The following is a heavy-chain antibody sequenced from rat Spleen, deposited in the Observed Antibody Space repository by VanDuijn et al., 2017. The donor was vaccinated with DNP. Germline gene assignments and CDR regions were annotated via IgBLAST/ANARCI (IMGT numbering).Heavy chain of an antibody. Sequence: EVQLVESGGGLVQPGRSLKLSCAASGFTFSNYGMHWIRQAPTKGLEWVASISPSGGSTYYRDSVKGRFTISRDNAKSTLYLQMDSLRSEDTVTYYCATPRVYYYDGTRGGFDYWGQGVMVTVSS. CDR1: GFTFSNYG. D-gene: IGHD1-12*02. J-gene: IGHJ2*01. V-gene: IGHV5-19*01. CDR2: ISPSGGST. CDR3: ATPRVYYYDGTRGGFDY.